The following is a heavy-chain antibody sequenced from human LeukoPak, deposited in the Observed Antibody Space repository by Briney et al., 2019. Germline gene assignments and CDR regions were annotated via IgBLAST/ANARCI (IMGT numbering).Heavy chain of an antibody. CDR3: ARIVGVGYFDY. V-gene: IGHV3-21*01. D-gene: IGHD2-15*01. Sequence: GGSLRLSCAASGFTFSSYSMNWVRQAPGKGLEWASSISSSSSYIYYADSVKGRFTISRDNAKNSLYLQMNSLRAEDTAVYYCARIVGVGYFDYWGQGTLVTVSS. CDR2: ISSSSSYI. CDR1: GFTFSSYS. J-gene: IGHJ4*02.